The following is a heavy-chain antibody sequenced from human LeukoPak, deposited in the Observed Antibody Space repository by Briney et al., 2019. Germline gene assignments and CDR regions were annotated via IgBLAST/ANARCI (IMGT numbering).Heavy chain of an antibody. CDR3: AKAPRVVNYYYYMDV. Sequence: GESLRLSCAASGFTLSSYAMSWVRQAPGKGLEWVSAISGSGGSTYYADSVKGRFTISRDNSKNTLYLQMNSLRAEDTAVYYCAKAPRVVNYYYYMDVWGKGTTVTVSS. D-gene: IGHD2-2*01. CDR1: GFTLSSYA. V-gene: IGHV3-23*01. CDR2: ISGSGGST. J-gene: IGHJ6*03.